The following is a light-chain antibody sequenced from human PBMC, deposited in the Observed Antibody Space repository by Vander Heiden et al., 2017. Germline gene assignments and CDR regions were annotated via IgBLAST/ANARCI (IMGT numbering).Light chain of an antibody. V-gene: IGKV1-5*03. CDR2: KAS. CDR1: QSISTW. CDR3: QQYNSSPWT. Sequence: DIQMTQSPSTLSASVGDRVMITCRASQSISTWLAWYQQRPGKAPKLLIYKASTLESGVPPRFSGSGYETDFTLTISSLQPDDFATYHCQQYNSSPWTFGQGTKVEIK. J-gene: IGKJ1*01.